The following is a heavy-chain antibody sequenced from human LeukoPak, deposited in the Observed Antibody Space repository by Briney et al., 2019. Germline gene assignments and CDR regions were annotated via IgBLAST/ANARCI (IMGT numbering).Heavy chain of an antibody. J-gene: IGHJ5*02. V-gene: IGHV3-23*01. CDR2: ISGSGDTT. CDR3: ARASGYSGSRRWFDP. CDR1: GFTFASYA. D-gene: IGHD5-12*01. Sequence: GGSLRLSCAASGFTFASYAMSWVRQAPGKGLEWVSTISGSGDTTYYADSLKGRFTISRHTSKNTLYLQMNSLRAEDTAVYYCARASGYSGSRRWFDPWGQGTLVTVSS.